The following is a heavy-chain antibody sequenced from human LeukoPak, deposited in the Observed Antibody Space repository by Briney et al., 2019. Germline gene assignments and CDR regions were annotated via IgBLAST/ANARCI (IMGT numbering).Heavy chain of an antibody. J-gene: IGHJ4*02. CDR1: GYTLTELS. D-gene: IGHD4-17*01. CDR2: FDPEDGET. CDR3: ATDPRALYGDYVHFDY. V-gene: IGHV1-24*01. Sequence: ASVKVSCKVSGYTLTELSMHWVRQAPGKGLEWMGGFDPEDGETIYAQKFQGRVTMTEDTSTDTAYMELSSLRSEDTAVYYCATDPRALYGDYVHFDYWGQGTLVTVSS.